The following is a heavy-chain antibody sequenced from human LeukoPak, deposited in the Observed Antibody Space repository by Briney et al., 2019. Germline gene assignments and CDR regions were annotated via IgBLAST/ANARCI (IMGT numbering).Heavy chain of an antibody. Sequence: PSETLSLTCTVSGGSISSYYWSWIRQPAGKGLEWIGGIYYSGSTYYNPSLKSRVTISVDTSKNQFSLKLSSVTAADTAVYYCARDWDYGGYYYYYMDVWGKGTTVTVSS. CDR2: IYYSGST. CDR1: GGSISSYY. CDR3: ARDWDYGGYYYYYMDV. V-gene: IGHV4-4*07. J-gene: IGHJ6*03. D-gene: IGHD4-23*01.